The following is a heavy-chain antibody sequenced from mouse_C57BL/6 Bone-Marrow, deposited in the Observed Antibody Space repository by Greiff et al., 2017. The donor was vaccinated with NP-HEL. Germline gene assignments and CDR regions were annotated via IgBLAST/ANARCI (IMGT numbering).Heavy chain of an antibody. Sequence: QVQLQQPGAELVMPGASVKLSCKASGYTFTSYWMHWVKQRPGQGLEWIGEIDPSDSYTNYNQKFKGKSTLTVDKSSSTAYMQLSSLTSEDSAVYSCALTAQASPDYWGQGTTLTVSS. J-gene: IGHJ2*01. D-gene: IGHD3-2*02. CDR3: ALTAQASPDY. CDR1: GYTFTSYW. V-gene: IGHV1-69*01. CDR2: IDPSDSYT.